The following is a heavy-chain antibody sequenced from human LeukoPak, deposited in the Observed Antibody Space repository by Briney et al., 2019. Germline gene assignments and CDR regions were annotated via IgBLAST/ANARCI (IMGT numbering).Heavy chain of an antibody. Sequence: PRGSLRLSCAASGFTFRSSGMTWVRQAPGKGLEWVANCNYNADLTYYGDSVKGRFSISRDNSKNTLYLQMSSLRAEDTAVYYCARLSGSSDTGLGMDVWGQGTTVTVSS. J-gene: IGHJ6*02. CDR1: GFTFRSSG. D-gene: IGHD1-26*01. CDR3: ARLSGSSDTGLGMDV. CDR2: CNYNADLT. V-gene: IGHV3-23*01.